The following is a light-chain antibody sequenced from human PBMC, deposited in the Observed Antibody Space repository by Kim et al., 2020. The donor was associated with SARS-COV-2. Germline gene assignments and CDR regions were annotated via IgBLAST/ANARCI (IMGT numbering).Light chain of an antibody. Sequence: QSALTQPASVSGSPGQSITISCTGTSSDVGTYNLVSWYQEHPGKAPKVMIYEVSKRPSGVSNRFSGSNSGNTASLTISGLQAEDEADYYCCSYAGSNIIFGGGTQLTVL. V-gene: IGLV2-23*02. CDR3: CSYAGSNII. J-gene: IGLJ2*01. CDR2: EVS. CDR1: SSDVGTYNL.